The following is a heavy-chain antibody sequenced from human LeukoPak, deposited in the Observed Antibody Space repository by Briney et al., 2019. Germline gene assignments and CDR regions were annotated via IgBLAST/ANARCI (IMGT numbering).Heavy chain of an antibody. Sequence: GRSLRLSCAASGFTFDDYAMHWVRQVPGKGLEWVSGITRNSGIIAYADSVKGRFTISRDNANKSLYLHMNSLRPEDTAFYYCAKDILGTTSDAFDIWGQGAMVIVSS. CDR1: GFTFDDYA. D-gene: IGHD1-7*01. CDR2: ITRNSGII. J-gene: IGHJ3*02. V-gene: IGHV3-9*01. CDR3: AKDILGTTSDAFDI.